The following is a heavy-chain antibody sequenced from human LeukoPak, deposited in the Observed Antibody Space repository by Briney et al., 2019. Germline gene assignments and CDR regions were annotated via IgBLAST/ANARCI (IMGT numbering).Heavy chain of an antibody. D-gene: IGHD4-23*01. V-gene: IGHV3-33*01. Sequence: PGRSLRLSCAASGFTFSNYGMHWVRQVPGKGLEWVAAIWFDGIRKYYADSVKGRLTISRDNSKNTLYLQMNSLRAEDTAVYYCARDIGPYGGNPGGYWGQGTLVTVSS. CDR3: ARDIGPYGGNPGGY. CDR1: GFTFSNYG. J-gene: IGHJ4*02. CDR2: IWFDGIRK.